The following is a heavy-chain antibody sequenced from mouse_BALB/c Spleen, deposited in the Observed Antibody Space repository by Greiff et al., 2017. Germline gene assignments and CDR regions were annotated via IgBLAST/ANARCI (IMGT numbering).Heavy chain of an antibody. CDR3: ARDYDGYYVDYAMDY. Sequence: QVHVKQSGPGLVAPSQSLSITCTVSGFSLTSYGVHWVRQPPGKGLEWLGVIWAGGSTNYNSALMSRLSISKDNSKSQVFLKMNSLQTDDTAMYYCARDYDGYYVDYAMDYWGQGTSVTVSS. J-gene: IGHJ4*01. V-gene: IGHV2-9*02. CDR1: GFSLTSYG. CDR2: IWAGGST. D-gene: IGHD2-3*01.